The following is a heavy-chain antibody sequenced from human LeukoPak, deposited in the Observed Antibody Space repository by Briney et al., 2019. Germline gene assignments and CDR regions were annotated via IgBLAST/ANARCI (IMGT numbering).Heavy chain of an antibody. J-gene: IGHJ4*02. CDR2: IDSDITTT. D-gene: IGHD6-19*01. CDR1: GFAFSPYS. CDR3: ATVRSGYRTYYFDS. Sequence: GGSLRLSCAASGFAFSPYSMNWVRQAPGKGLEWISYIDSDITTTSYADSVKGRFTISRDNAKKSLYLQMSSLRAEDTAVYYCATVRSGYRTYYFDSWGQGTLVTVSS. V-gene: IGHV3-48*04.